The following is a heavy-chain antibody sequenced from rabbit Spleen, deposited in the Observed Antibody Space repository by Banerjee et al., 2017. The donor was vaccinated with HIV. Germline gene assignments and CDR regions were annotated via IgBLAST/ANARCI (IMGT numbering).Heavy chain of an antibody. Sequence: QEQLVESGGGLVQPEGSLTLTCKASGFSFSSTSYMCWVRQAPGKGLEWIACIYDGSGISTKYASWAKGRFTISKTSSTTVTLQMTSLTAADTATYFCARDLAGVIGWNFCLWGQGTLVTVS. V-gene: IGHV1S45*01. CDR2: IYDGSGIST. J-gene: IGHJ4*01. CDR1: GFSFSSTSY. D-gene: IGHD4-1*01. CDR3: ARDLAGVIGWNFCL.